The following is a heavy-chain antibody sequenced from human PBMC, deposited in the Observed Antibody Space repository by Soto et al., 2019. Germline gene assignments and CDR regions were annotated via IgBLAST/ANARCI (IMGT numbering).Heavy chain of an antibody. CDR2: ISKSDYT. V-gene: IGHV3-21*01. J-gene: IGHJ4*02. Sequence: PGGSLRLSCTVSGFAFNNYGINWVRQAPGKGLEWVSSISKSDYTYYSDSVKGRFTISRDNAKNSVSLQMNSLRVDDTAVYYCAREDSIIIPAVSDFWGQGTLVTVSS. D-gene: IGHD2-2*01. CDR3: AREDSIIIPAVSDF. CDR1: GFAFNNYG.